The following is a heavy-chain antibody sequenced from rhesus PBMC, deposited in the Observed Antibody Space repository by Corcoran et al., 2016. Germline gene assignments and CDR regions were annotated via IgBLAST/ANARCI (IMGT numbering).Heavy chain of an antibody. Sequence: QLQLQESGPGLGKPSETLSVTCAGPGGFISSSYWSWIRQAPGKGLEWIGYIYVSGYSTNSTPSLKSPLALSLSTSKNPLSLPLPSVTAADTAVYSCAHEYNNYGAFHYWGQGVLVTVSS. CDR1: GGFISSSY. J-gene: IGHJ4*01. D-gene: IGHD4-23*01. V-gene: IGHV4-169*01. CDR2: IYVSGYST. CDR3: AHEYNNYGAFHY.